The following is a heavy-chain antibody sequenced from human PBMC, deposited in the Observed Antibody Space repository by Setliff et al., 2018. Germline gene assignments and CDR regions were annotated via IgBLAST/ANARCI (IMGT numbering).Heavy chain of an antibody. CDR2: IYSGGDT. J-gene: IGHJ4*02. CDR1: GFTVSSDY. D-gene: IGHD2-21*02. Sequence: GSLRLSCAASGFTVSSDYRSWFRQAPGKGLEWVSVIYSGGDTYYADSVKGRFTIYRDNSKNTLYLQMNSLRLEDTAIYYCARDAGGDYDNWGQGTLVTVSS. V-gene: IGHV3-66*02. CDR3: ARDAGGDYDN.